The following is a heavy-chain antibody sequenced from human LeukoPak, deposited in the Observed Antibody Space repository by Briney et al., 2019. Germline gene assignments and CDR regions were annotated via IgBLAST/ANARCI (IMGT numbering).Heavy chain of an antibody. J-gene: IGHJ5*02. Sequence: GGSLRLSCAASGFTFDDYAMHWVRQAPGKGLEWVSGISWNSGSIGYADSVKGRFTISRDNGENSLYLQMNSLRAEDTALYYCAKSMVRGVIINGDWFDPWGQGTLVTVSS. CDR3: AKSMVRGVIINGDWFDP. V-gene: IGHV3-9*01. CDR2: ISWNSGSI. CDR1: GFTFDDYA. D-gene: IGHD3-10*01.